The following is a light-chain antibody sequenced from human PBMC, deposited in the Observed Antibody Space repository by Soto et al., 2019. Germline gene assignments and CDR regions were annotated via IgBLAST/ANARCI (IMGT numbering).Light chain of an antibody. CDR2: GAS. Sequence: EIVLTQSPGTLSLSPGERATLSCRASQRGSSNYLAWYQQKPGQAPRLLIYGASSRATGIPDRFSGSGSGTDFTLTISRLEPEDFAVYYCQQYDSSPLTFGGGTKVEIK. J-gene: IGKJ4*01. CDR3: QQYDSSPLT. CDR1: QRGSSNY. V-gene: IGKV3-20*01.